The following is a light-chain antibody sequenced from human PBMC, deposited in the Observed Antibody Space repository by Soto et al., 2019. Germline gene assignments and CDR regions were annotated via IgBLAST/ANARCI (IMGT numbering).Light chain of an antibody. CDR2: AAS. Sequence: IVMTQSPATLSVSPGERATLSCRASHDVTTYLAWYQQKSGQAPRLLIYAASTRATGIPARFSGSGSGTEFSLTISSLQSEDFAVYYCQQYINWPRTFGQGTKVEIK. CDR3: QQYINWPRT. CDR1: HDVTTY. V-gene: IGKV3-15*01. J-gene: IGKJ1*01.